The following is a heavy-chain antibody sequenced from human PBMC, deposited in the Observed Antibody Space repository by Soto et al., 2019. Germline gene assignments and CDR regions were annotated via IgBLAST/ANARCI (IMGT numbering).Heavy chain of an antibody. Sequence: EVQLLESGGGLVQSGGSLRLSCAASGFTFSSYAMSWVRQAPGKGLEWVSGITGSGGNTYYADSVKGRFTISRDNSKNTLYVQMNSLRSEDTAVYYCAKGVVVITGDAFDMWGRGTMVTVSS. V-gene: IGHV3-23*01. J-gene: IGHJ3*02. CDR3: AKGVVVITGDAFDM. CDR1: GFTFSSYA. D-gene: IGHD3-22*01. CDR2: ITGSGGNT.